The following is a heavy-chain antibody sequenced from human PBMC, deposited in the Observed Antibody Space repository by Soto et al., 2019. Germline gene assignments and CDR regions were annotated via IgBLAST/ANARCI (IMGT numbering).Heavy chain of an antibody. CDR1: GYTFTSYG. D-gene: IGHD4-17*01. Sequence: QVQLVQSGAEVKKPGASVKVSCKASGYTFTSYGISWVRQAPGQGLEWMGWISAYNGNTNYAQKLQGRVTMTTDTSTSTAYMELSSLRSDDTAVYYCARDTRDDYGDYQGWFDPWGQGTLVTVSS. V-gene: IGHV1-18*01. CDR2: ISAYNGNT. J-gene: IGHJ5*02. CDR3: ARDTRDDYGDYQGWFDP.